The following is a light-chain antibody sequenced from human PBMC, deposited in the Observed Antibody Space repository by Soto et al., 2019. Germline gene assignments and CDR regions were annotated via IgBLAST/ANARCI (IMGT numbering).Light chain of an antibody. V-gene: IGKV1-33*01. CDR3: QQYDYSRT. Sequence: DIQMTQSPSAMSASVGDRVTITCQASQDISNYLNWYQQKPGKAPKLLIYDASNLETGVPSRFSGSGSGTEFTLTISSLHFDDFATYYCQQYDYSRTFGQGTKVDIK. J-gene: IGKJ1*01. CDR2: DAS. CDR1: QDISNY.